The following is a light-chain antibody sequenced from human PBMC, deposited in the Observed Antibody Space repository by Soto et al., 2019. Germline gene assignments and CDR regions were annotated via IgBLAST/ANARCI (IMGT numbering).Light chain of an antibody. Sequence: DIVLTQSPATLSLSPGERATLSCRASQSVSKWLVWYQQKPGQAPRLLIYDASTRASDIPARFSGSGSGTDFTLTISSLEPEDFAVYYCQQRARWPMPFGQGTRLELK. CDR1: QSVSKW. CDR2: DAS. CDR3: QQRARWPMP. J-gene: IGKJ5*01. V-gene: IGKV3-11*01.